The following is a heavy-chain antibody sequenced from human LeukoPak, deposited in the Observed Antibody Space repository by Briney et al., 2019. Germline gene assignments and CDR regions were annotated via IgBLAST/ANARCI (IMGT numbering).Heavy chain of an antibody. CDR3: AKGSVPMVRGVIISFDY. Sequence: GESLRLACAASEFTFSSYSLNWVRQAPGKGLEWVASIGTSNYIYYADSVKGRFTISRDNSKNTLYLQMNSLRAEDTAVYYCAKGSVPMVRGVIISFDYWGQGTLVTVSS. V-gene: IGHV3-21*01. J-gene: IGHJ4*02. CDR2: IGTSNYI. D-gene: IGHD3-10*01. CDR1: EFTFSSYS.